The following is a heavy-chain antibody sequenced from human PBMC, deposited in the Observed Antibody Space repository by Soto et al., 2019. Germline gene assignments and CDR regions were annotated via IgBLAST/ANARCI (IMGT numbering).Heavy chain of an antibody. J-gene: IGHJ4*02. Sequence: QVQLVQSGAEVKKPGASVKVSCKASGYTFTSYYMHWVRQAPGQGLEWMGIINPSGGSTSYAQKFQGRVTMTRDTSTSTFYMELSSLRSEDTAVYYCARPRIAVAELGYWGQGTLVTVSS. CDR1: GYTFTSYY. CDR2: INPSGGST. D-gene: IGHD6-19*01. CDR3: ARPRIAVAELGY. V-gene: IGHV1-46*03.